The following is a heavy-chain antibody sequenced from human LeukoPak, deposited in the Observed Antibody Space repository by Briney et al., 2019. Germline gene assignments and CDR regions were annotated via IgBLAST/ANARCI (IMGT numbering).Heavy chain of an antibody. CDR2: IKSKSYGGTI. D-gene: IGHD6-13*01. J-gene: IGHJ4*02. Sequence: PGGSLRLSCAASGFTFTNAWMSWVRQAPGKGLEWVGRIKSKSYGGTIEYGAPVKGRFTISRDDSKNTLYLQMNSLKAEDTAVYYCTTDAGYNSRWYNWWGQGTLVTVSS. V-gene: IGHV3-15*01. CDR3: TTDAGYNSRWYNW. CDR1: GFTFTNAW.